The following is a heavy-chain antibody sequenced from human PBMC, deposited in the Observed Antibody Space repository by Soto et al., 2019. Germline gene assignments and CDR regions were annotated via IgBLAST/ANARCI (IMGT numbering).Heavy chain of an antibody. CDR2: INHSGST. CDR3: ARVPLRYYYYMDV. J-gene: IGHJ6*03. CDR1: GGSFSGYY. V-gene: IGHV4-34*01. Sequence: QVQLQQWGAGLLKPSETLSLTCAVYGGSFSGYYWSWIRQPPGKGLEWIGEINHSGSTNYNPSLKSRVTISVDTSKNQFSLKLSSVTAADTAVYYCARVPLRYYYYMDVWGKGTTVTVSS.